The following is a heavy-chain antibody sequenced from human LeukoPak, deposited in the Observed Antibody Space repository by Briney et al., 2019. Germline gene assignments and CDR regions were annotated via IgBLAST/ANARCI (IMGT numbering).Heavy chain of an antibody. CDR2: INHSGST. Sequence: SETLSLTCAVYGGSFSGYYWSWIRQPPGKGLEWIGEINHSGSTNYNPSLKSRVTISVDKSKNQFSLKLSSVTAADTAVYYCAITRRGYSYGSYWGQGTLVTVSS. CDR1: GGSFSGYY. V-gene: IGHV4-34*01. J-gene: IGHJ4*02. D-gene: IGHD5-18*01. CDR3: AITRRGYSYGSY.